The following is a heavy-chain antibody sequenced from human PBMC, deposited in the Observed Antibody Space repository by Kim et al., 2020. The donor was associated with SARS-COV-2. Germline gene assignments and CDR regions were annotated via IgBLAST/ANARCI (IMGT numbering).Heavy chain of an antibody. Sequence: GGSLRLSCAASGFTFSSYAMHWVRRAPGKGLEWVAVISYDGSNTYYADSVRGRFTISRDNSENTLYLQMNSLRAEDTAVYYCARDYYGGLDYWGQGTLVTVSS. CDR1: GFTFSSYA. V-gene: IGHV3-33*05. CDR3: ARDYYGGLDY. CDR2: ISYDGSNT. J-gene: IGHJ4*02. D-gene: IGHD3-22*01.